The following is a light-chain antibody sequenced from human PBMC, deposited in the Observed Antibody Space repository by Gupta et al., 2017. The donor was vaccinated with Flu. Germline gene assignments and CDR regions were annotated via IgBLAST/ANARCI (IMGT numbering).Light chain of an antibody. CDR1: NNGSTS. V-gene: IGLV3-21*02. CDR2: DDS. J-gene: IGLJ1*01. CDR3: QVWTYTSDPSLYV. Sequence: TVRITCGKSNNGSTSVEGYQQQPGRAPALVVYDDSDRPSGIAERFSGSNSGNTATLTISGGEDGEDADDYCQVWTYTSDPSLYVFGTGTKVTVL.